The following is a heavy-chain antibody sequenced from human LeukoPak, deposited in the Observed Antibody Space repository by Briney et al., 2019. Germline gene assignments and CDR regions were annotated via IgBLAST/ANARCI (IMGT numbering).Heavy chain of an antibody. J-gene: IGHJ4*02. CDR1: GFTFSSYA. D-gene: IGHD2-2*01. V-gene: IGHV3-30*04. CDR3: ARDRGYVPAAMRGYDYTFDY. Sequence: GRSLRLSCAASGFTFSSYAMHWVRQAPGKGLEWVAVISYDGSNKYYADSVKGRFTISRDNSKNTLYLQMNSLRAEDTAVYYCARDRGYVPAAMRGYDYTFDYWGQGTLVTVSS. CDR2: ISYDGSNK.